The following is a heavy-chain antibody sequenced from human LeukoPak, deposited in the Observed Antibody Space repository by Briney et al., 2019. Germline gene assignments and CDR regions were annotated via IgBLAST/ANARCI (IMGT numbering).Heavy chain of an antibody. CDR3: ARESYYGSGSYYHSNWFDP. V-gene: IGHV4-61*01. J-gene: IGHJ5*02. Sequence: PSETLSLTCPVSAGSLSSGSYYWSWIRQPPGKGLEWIGYIYYSGSTNYNPSLKSRVTISVDTSKNQFSLKLRSVTAADTAVYYCARESYYGSGSYYHSNWFDPWGQGTLVTVSS. D-gene: IGHD3-10*01. CDR2: IYYSGST. CDR1: AGSLSSGSYY.